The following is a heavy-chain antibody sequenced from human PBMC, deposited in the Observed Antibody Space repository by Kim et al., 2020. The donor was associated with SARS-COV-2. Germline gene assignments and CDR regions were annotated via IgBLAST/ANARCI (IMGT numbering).Heavy chain of an antibody. CDR1: GYTFTRAH. CDR2: INPYDGGS. Sequence: ASVKVSCKASGYTFTRAHMHWVRLAPGQGLEWVGIINPYDGGSRYSQKFQGRVTMTRDTSTSTVYMELSSLRSEDTALXYCARDFEGFWTIDYWGQGTLLTVSS. CDR3: ARDFEGFWTIDY. V-gene: IGHV1-46*01. D-gene: IGHD3-3*01. J-gene: IGHJ4*02.